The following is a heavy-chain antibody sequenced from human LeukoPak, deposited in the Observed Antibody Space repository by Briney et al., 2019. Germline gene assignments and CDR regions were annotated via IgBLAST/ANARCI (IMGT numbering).Heavy chain of an antibody. CDR2: ISSSGSTI. D-gene: IGHD3-22*01. J-gene: IGHJ4*02. V-gene: IGHV3-11*01. CDR1: GGSISSYY. CDR3: ATKSDSSGWGVFDY. Sequence: LSLTCTVSGGSISSYYWSWIRQAPGKGLEWVSYISSSGSTIYYADSVKGRFTISRDNAKNSLYLQMNSLRAEDTAVYYCATKSDSSGWGVFDYWGQGTLVTVSS.